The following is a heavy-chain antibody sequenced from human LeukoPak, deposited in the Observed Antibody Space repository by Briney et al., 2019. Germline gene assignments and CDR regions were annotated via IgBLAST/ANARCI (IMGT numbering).Heavy chain of an antibody. D-gene: IGHD3-3*02. CDR3: AKGGRDAFDVDY. V-gene: IGHV3-23*01. J-gene: IGHJ4*02. CDR1: GFNFDIYA. CDR2: IRGRGGNT. Sequence: GGSLRLSCAAFGFNFDIYAMTWVRQAPGKGLEWVSGIRGRGGNTYYADSVKGRFTISRDNSKNTLYLQMNSLRVEDTAVYYCAKGGRDAFDVDYWGQGTLVTVSS.